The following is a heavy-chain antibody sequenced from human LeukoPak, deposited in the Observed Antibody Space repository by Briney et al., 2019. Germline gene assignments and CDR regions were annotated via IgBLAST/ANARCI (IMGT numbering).Heavy chain of an antibody. D-gene: IGHD3-22*01. CDR3: ANRGYQYYFDY. V-gene: IGHV3-23*01. CDR2: IIGSGGST. CDR1: GFTFSSYE. Sequence: GGSLRLSCAASGFTFSSYEMNWVRQAPGKGLEWVSAIIGSGGSTSYADSVKGRFTISRDNSKNTLYLQMNSLRAEDTAVYYCANRGYQYYFDYWGQGTLVTVSS. J-gene: IGHJ4*02.